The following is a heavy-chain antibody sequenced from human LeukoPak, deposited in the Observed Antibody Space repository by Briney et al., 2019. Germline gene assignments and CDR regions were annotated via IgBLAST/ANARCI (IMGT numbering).Heavy chain of an antibody. V-gene: IGHV1-8*01. D-gene: IGHD4-17*01. J-gene: IGHJ4*02. CDR2: MNTNSGKT. CDR1: GYTFTSYD. Sequence: GASVKVSCKASGYTFTSYDINWVRQATGQGLEGMGWMNTNSGKTGYAQKFQGRVTMTRNTSIRTDYMELSSLRSEETAVYYCARGGATVTTYSFDYWGQGTLVTVSS. CDR3: ARGGATVTTYSFDY.